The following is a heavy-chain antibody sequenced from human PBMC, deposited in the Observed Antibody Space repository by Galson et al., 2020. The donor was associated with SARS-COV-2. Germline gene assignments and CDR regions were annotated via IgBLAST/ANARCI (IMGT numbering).Heavy chain of an antibody. J-gene: IGHJ4*02. CDR3: ARDYHDSSGYPH. Sequence: TGGSLRLSCAASGFTVSSNYMSWVRQAPGKGLEWVSVIYSGGSTYYADSVKGRFTISRDNSKNTLYLQMNSLRAEDTAVYYCARDYHDSSGYPHWGQGTLVTVSS. CDR1: GFTVSSNY. CDR2: IYSGGST. V-gene: IGHV3-66*01. D-gene: IGHD3-22*01.